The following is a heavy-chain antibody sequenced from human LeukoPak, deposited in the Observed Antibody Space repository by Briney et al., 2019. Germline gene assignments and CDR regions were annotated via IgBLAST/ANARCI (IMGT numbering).Heavy chain of an antibody. V-gene: IGHV5-51*01. CDR3: ARHMGPTAPYPGYFYMDV. J-gene: IGHJ6*03. CDR1: GYSFTDYW. CDR2: IYPGESDT. Sequence: GESLKISCQGAGYSFTDYWIAWVRQLPGKGLEWMGVIYPGESDTRYSPSFQGHVTISADKSISTAYLQWSSLKASDSAMYFCARHMGPTAPYPGYFYMDVWGKGTTVTISS. D-gene: IGHD3-9*01.